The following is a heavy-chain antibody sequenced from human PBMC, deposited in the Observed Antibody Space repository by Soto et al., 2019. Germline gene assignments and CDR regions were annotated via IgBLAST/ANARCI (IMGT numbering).Heavy chain of an antibody. CDR3: AKDYDSSGYFFDY. Sequence: EVQLVESGGGLVQPGRSLRLSCAASGFTFDDYAMHWVRQAPGKGLEWVSGISWNSGNIGYADSVKGRFTISRDNAKNSLYLQMNSLRAEDTALYYCAKDYDSSGYFFDYWGQGTLVTVSS. CDR1: GFTFDDYA. J-gene: IGHJ4*02. V-gene: IGHV3-9*01. CDR2: ISWNSGNI. D-gene: IGHD3-22*01.